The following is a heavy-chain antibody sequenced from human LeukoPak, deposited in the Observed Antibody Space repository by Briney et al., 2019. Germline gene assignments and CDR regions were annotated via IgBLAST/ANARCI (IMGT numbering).Heavy chain of an antibody. Sequence: ASVKVSCKVSGYTLSELSMHWVRQAPGKGLEWMGGFDPEDDERVYAQKFQGRVTMTEDTSTDTAYMELSSLRSEDTAIYYCATELRSGYFDYGGQGTLVTVSS. CDR2: FDPEDDER. CDR3: ATELRSGYFDY. D-gene: IGHD3-22*01. CDR1: GYTLSELS. V-gene: IGHV1-24*01. J-gene: IGHJ4*02.